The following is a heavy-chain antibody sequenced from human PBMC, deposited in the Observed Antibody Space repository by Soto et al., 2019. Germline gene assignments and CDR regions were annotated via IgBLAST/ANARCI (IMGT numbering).Heavy chain of an antibody. CDR1: GGSISSYY. D-gene: IGHD4-17*01. CDR2: IYYSGST. Sequence: SETLSLTCTVSGGSISSYYWSWIRQPPGKGLEWIGYIYYSGSTNYNPSLKSRVTISVDTSKNQFYLKLSSVTAADTAVYYCARGMTSFTVTTICFDPWGQGTLVTVSS. V-gene: IGHV4-59*01. J-gene: IGHJ5*02. CDR3: ARGMTSFTVTTICFDP.